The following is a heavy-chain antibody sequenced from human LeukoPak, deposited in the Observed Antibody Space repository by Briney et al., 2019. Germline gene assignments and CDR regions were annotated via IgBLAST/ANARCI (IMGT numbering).Heavy chain of an antibody. Sequence: SETLSLTCTVSGGSISSDIYYWSWIRQPAGNTLEWIGRIYTRGSTNYNPSLKSRVTISVDTSKNQFSLKLRSVNAADTAVYYCARLKWELPYYFDYWGQGTLVTVSS. CDR2: IYTRGST. V-gene: IGHV4-61*02. CDR1: GGSISSDIYY. D-gene: IGHD1-26*01. CDR3: ARLKWELPYYFDY. J-gene: IGHJ4*02.